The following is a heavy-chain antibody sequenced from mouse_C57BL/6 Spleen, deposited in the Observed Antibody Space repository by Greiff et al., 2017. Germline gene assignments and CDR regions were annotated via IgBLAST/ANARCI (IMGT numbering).Heavy chain of an antibody. J-gene: IGHJ2*01. CDR3: ARDPLDYYGSSYYFDD. CDR2: ISYDGSN. D-gene: IGHD1-1*01. V-gene: IGHV3-6*01. Sequence: EVKLLQSGPGLVKPSQSLSLTCSVTGYSITSGYYWNWIRQFPGNKLEWMGYISYDGSNNYNPSLKNRISITRDTSKNQFFLKLNSVTTEDTATYYCARDPLDYYGSSYYFDDWGQGTTLTVSS. CDR1: GYSITSGYY.